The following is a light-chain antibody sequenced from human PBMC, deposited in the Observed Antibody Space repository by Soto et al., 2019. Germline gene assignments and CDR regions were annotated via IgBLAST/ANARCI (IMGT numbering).Light chain of an antibody. CDR1: SSDVGGYNY. V-gene: IGLV2-8*01. CDR2: EVS. Sequence: QSVLNQPPSASGSPGQSVTISCTGTSSDVGGYNYVSWYQQHPGKAPTLMIYEVSKRPSGVPDRFSGSKSGNTASLTVSGLQAEDEADYYCSSYAGSNNFDVFGTGTKVTVL. J-gene: IGLJ1*01. CDR3: SSYAGSNNFDV.